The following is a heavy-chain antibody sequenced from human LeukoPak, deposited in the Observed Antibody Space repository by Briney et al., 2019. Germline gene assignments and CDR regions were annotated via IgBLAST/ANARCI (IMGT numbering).Heavy chain of an antibody. D-gene: IGHD3-3*01. CDR3: ARVFTIFGVASPFDY. CDR1: GFTFSSYS. CDR2: ISSSSYI. Sequence: PGGSLRLSCAASGFTFSSYSMNWVRQAPGKGLEWVSSISSSSYIYYADSVKGRFTISRDNAKNSLYLQMNSLRAEDTAVYYCARVFTIFGVASPFDYWGQGTLVTVSS. V-gene: IGHV3-21*01. J-gene: IGHJ4*02.